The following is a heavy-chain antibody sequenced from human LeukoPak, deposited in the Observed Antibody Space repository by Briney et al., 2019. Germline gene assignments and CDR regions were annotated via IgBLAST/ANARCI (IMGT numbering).Heavy chain of an antibody. D-gene: IGHD6-19*01. V-gene: IGHV4-59*01. Sequence: SETLSRTCTVSGGSISSYYWSWIRQPPGKGLEWIGYIYYSGSTNYNPSLKSRVTISVDTSKNQFSLKLSSVTAADTAVYYCARAYSSGWYSYGYWGQGTLVTVSS. CDR1: GGSISSYY. J-gene: IGHJ4*02. CDR2: IYYSGST. CDR3: ARAYSSGWYSYGY.